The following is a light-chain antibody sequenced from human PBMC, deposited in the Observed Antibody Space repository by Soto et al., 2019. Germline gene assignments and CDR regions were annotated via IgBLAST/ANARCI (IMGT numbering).Light chain of an antibody. CDR1: QSVSGY. V-gene: IGKV3-11*01. Sequence: EIVLTQSPATLSLSPGERATLSCRASQSVSGYLAWYQQKPGQAPRLLIHDGPHRAAGIPSRFSGSGSGTDFTLTIGGLEPEGFAVYYWQQRSNWLISFGPGTKVDIK. J-gene: IGKJ3*01. CDR3: QQRSNWLIS. CDR2: DGP.